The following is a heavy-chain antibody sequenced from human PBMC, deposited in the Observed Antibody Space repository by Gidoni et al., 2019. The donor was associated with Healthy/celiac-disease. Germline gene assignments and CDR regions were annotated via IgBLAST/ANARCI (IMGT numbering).Heavy chain of an antibody. CDR2: ISGRGGSK. CDR1: GFTFSSYA. CDR3: ARQEGTGGGNWFDP. V-gene: IGHV3-23*01. J-gene: IGHJ5*02. D-gene: IGHD3-10*01. Sequence: EVQLLESGGGLVQPGGSLRLSCAASGFTFSSYAMSWFRPAPGKGLGWVSAISGRGGSKYYADSVKGRFTISRDNSKNTLYLQMNSLRAEDTAVYYCARQEGTGGGNWFDPWGQGTLVTVSS.